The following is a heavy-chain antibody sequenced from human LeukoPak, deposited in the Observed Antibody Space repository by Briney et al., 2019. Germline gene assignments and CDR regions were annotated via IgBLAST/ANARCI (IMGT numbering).Heavy chain of an antibody. Sequence: GGSLRLSCAASGFTFSSYGMHWVRQAPGKGLEWVAVIWYDGSNKYYADSVKGRFTISRDNSKNTLYLQMNSLRAEDTAVYYCARVGVGDTFDYWGQGTLVTVSS. D-gene: IGHD1-26*01. CDR3: ARVGVGDTFDY. J-gene: IGHJ4*02. V-gene: IGHV3-33*01. CDR1: GFTFSSYG. CDR2: IWYDGSNK.